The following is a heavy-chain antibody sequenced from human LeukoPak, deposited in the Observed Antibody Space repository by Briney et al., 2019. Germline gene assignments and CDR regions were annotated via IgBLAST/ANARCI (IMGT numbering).Heavy chain of an antibody. J-gene: IGHJ6*03. CDR1: GGTFSSYA. CDR2: IIPIFGTA. D-gene: IGHD3-3*01. Sequence: GASVKVSCKASGGTFSSYAISWVRQAPGQGLEWMGGIIPIFGTANYAQKFQGRVTITTDESTSTAYMELSSLRSEDTAVYYCARVDFWNRGTGDYYYMDVWGKGTTVTVSS. V-gene: IGHV1-69*05. CDR3: ARVDFWNRGTGDYYYMDV.